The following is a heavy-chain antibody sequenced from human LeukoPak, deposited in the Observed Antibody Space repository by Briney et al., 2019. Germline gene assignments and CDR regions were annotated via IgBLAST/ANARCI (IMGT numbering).Heavy chain of an antibody. J-gene: IGHJ4*02. CDR1: GFTFSSYS. Sequence: GGSLRLSCAASGFTFSSYSMNWVRQAPGKGLEWVSHITSGSTSIYYADSVKGRFTISRDNAKNSLYLQMSSLRDEGTAVYYCARGVDYWGQGTLVTVSS. CDR2: ITSGSTSI. V-gene: IGHV3-48*02. CDR3: ARGVDY.